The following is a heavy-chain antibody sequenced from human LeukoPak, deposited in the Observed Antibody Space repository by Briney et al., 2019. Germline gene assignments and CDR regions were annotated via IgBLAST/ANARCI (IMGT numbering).Heavy chain of an antibody. J-gene: IGHJ5*02. CDR3: ASEAECSGGSCYSYGWFDP. Sequence: SEPLSLTCSLSIDLERRGLDMGRWIRQAPGKGLEWSGDISYSGSATYNPSRRSRVTISVDTSTNQFSLTLGSVTAADTAVYYCASEAECSGGSCYSYGWFDPWGQGTQVSVSS. CDR2: ISYSGSA. D-gene: IGHD2-15*01. CDR1: IDLERRGLDM. V-gene: IGHV4-61*01.